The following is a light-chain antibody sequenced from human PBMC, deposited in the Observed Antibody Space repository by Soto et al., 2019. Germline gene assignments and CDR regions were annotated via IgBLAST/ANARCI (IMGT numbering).Light chain of an antibody. CDR2: RTS. Sequence: EIVLTQSPATLSVSPPDGDDLXSRTSQSFSSNLAWYQQKPGQAPRLLMFRTSSRATGFPARFSGSGSGTEFNLTISSLQSEDFGVYYCQQYNNWPRATFGGGTKVDIK. V-gene: IGKV3-15*01. CDR1: QSFSSN. CDR3: QQYNNWPRAT. J-gene: IGKJ4*01.